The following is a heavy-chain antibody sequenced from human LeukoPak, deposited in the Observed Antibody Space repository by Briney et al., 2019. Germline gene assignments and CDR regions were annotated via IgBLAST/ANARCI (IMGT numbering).Heavy chain of an antibody. CDR1: GGTFSSYA. D-gene: IGHD2-8*01. V-gene: IGHV1-69*13. Sequence: ASVTVSCEASGGTFSSYAISWVRQAPGQGLEWMGGIIPIFGTANYAQKFQGRVTITADESTSTAYMELSSLRSEDTAVYYCARASDIVLMVYARDYYGMDVWGQGTTVTVSS. CDR2: IIPIFGTA. J-gene: IGHJ6*02. CDR3: ARASDIVLMVYARDYYGMDV.